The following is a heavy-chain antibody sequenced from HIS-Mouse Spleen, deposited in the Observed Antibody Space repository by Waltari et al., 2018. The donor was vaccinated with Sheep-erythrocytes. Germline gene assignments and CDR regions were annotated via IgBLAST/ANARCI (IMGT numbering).Heavy chain of an antibody. CDR2: ISYDGSNK. CDR3: ARVSAGELKYYFDY. D-gene: IGHD1-26*01. V-gene: IGHV3-30*04. Sequence: QVQLVESGGGVVQPGRSLRLSCAGSGSTFSIYALHWVRQAPGKGLEWVAVISYDGSNKYYADSVKGRFTISRDNSKNTLYLQMNSLRAEDTAVYYCARVSAGELKYYFDYWGQGTLVTVSS. CDR1: GSTFSIYA. J-gene: IGHJ4*02.